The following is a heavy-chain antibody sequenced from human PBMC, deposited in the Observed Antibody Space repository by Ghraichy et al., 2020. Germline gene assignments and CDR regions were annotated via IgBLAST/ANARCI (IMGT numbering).Heavy chain of an antibody. V-gene: IGHV3-11*05. Sequence: GGSLRLSCAASGFTFSDYYMSWIRQAPGKGLEWVSYISSSSSYTNYADSVKGRFTISRDNAKNSLYLQMNSLRAEDTAVYYCAREMRPWEPRARDYWGQGTLVTVSS. D-gene: IGHD1-26*01. CDR2: ISSSSSYT. J-gene: IGHJ4*02. CDR3: AREMRPWEPRARDY. CDR1: GFTFSDYY.